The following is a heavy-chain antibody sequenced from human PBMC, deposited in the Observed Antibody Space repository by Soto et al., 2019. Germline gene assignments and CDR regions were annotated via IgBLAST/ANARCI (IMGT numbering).Heavy chain of an antibody. D-gene: IGHD3-22*01. V-gene: IGHV3-48*02. J-gene: IGHJ6*02. CDR1: GFTFSSFH. CDR3: ARVVVVIPPGYYYAMDV. Sequence: PGGSLRLSCAASGFTFSSFHMNWVHQAPGRGLEWVAYITSSSDTIYYSDSVKGRFTISRDNGKNSLFLQMNSLRDEDTAVYYCARVVVVIPPGYYYAMDVWGQGTTVTVSS. CDR2: ITSSSDTI.